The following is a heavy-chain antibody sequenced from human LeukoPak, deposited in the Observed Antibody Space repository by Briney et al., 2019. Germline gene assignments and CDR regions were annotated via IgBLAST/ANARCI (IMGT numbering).Heavy chain of an antibody. CDR1: GFTFSSYW. V-gene: IGHV3-7*01. D-gene: IGHD5-12*01. J-gene: IGHJ4*02. CDR3: AREGLVATILDFDY. Sequence: PGGSLRLSCAASGFTFSSYWMSWVRQAPGKGLEWVANIKQDGSEKYYVDSVKGRFTISRDNAKNSLYLQMNSLRAEDTAVYYCAREGLVATILDFDYWGQGTLVTVSS. CDR2: IKQDGSEK.